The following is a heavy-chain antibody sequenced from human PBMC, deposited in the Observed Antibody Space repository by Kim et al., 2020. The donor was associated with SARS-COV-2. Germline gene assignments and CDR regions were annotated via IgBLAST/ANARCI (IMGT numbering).Heavy chain of an antibody. J-gene: IGHJ4*02. V-gene: IGHV4-4*07. Sequence: YNPSLKSRVTMSVETSNNQFSLNLTSVTAADTAVYYCAREGGSSSTHLDYWGQGTLVTVSS. CDR3: AREGGSSSTHLDY. D-gene: IGHD2-2*01.